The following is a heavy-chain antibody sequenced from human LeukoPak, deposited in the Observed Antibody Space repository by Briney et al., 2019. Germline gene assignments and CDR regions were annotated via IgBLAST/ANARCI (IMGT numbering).Heavy chain of an antibody. V-gene: IGHV3-21*01. D-gene: IGHD3-10*01. CDR1: GFTFSSYS. CDR2: ISSSSSYI. J-gene: IGHJ4*02. Sequence: KTGGSLRLSCAASGFTFSSYSMNWVRQAPGKGLEWVSSISSSSSYIYYADSVKGRFTISRDNAKNSLYMQTNSLRAEDTAVYYCARREVRVVIHHFDYWGQGTLATVSS. CDR3: ARREVRVVIHHFDY.